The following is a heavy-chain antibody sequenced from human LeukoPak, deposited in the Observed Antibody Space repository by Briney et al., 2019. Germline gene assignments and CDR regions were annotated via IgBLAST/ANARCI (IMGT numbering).Heavy chain of an antibody. J-gene: IGHJ4*02. CDR2: IYTGESHT. CDR1: GCPSTSYW. CDR3: ARQGGDTATGSFDY. D-gene: IGHD5-18*01. Sequence: GEPLQISCKGSGCPSTSYWIGWLRQLPGKGLEWMGIIYTGESHTRYSPSFQGQVSISADKSISTAYLQWSSLEASDTAMYYCARQGGDTATGSFDYWGQGTLVTVSS. V-gene: IGHV5-51*01.